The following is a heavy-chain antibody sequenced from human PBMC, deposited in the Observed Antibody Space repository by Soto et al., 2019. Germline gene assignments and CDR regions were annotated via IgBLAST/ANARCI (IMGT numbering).Heavy chain of an antibody. V-gene: IGHV1-69*01. CDR3: ARGYRDGYFYAMDV. CDR1: GGTFSSYA. CDR2: IIPMFGKA. Sequence: QVLLVQSGAEVKKSGSSVKVSCKASGGTFSSYAINWVRQAPGQGLEWMGGIIPMFGKANYAENFQGRVTISAVESTITAYMELSSLTSDDAAVYYCARGYRDGYFYAMDVWGQGTTVTVSS. J-gene: IGHJ6*02. D-gene: IGHD2-2*02.